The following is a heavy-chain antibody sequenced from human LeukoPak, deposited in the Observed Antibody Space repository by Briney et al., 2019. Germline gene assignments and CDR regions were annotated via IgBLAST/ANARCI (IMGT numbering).Heavy chain of an antibody. Sequence: GGSLRLSCAASGFTFSSYAMSWVRQAPGKGLEWVSAISGSGGRIYYGASVKGRFTISRDNSKNTLNLQMNSLRAEDTAVYYCAYYHVNEEPPTFWGQGTLVTVSS. J-gene: IGHJ4*02. D-gene: IGHD1-1*01. CDR2: ISGSGGRI. CDR1: GFTFSSYA. V-gene: IGHV3-23*01. CDR3: AYYHVNEEPPTF.